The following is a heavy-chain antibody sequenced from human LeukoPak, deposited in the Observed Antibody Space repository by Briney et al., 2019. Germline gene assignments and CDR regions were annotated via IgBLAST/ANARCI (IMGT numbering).Heavy chain of an antibody. CDR2: IFYSGSS. J-gene: IGHJ4*02. CDR3: ATSGWDLANGFFDG. V-gene: IGHV4-59*01. Sequence: SETLSLTCTVSGVSISSYYWSWIRQPPGKGLEWIGYIFYSGSSSYNPSLKARVSMSIDTSNNQFSLKLSSVTAADAAMYYCATSGWDLANGFFDGWGQGTLVTVSS. CDR1: GVSISSYY. D-gene: IGHD6-19*01.